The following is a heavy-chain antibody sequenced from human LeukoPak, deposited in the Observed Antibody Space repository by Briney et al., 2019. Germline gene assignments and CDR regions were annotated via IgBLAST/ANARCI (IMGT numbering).Heavy chain of an antibody. D-gene: IGHD2-2*01. V-gene: IGHV4-34*01. CDR3: ARGYGHCSCTSCSISYFDY. CDR2: INHSGST. CDR1: GGSFSGYY. Sequence: PSETLSLTCAVYGGSFSGYYWSWIRQPPGKGLEWIGEINHSGSTNYNPSLKSRVTISVDTSKNQFSLKLSSVTAADTAVYYCARGYGHCSCTSCSISYFDYWGQGTLVTVSS. J-gene: IGHJ4*02.